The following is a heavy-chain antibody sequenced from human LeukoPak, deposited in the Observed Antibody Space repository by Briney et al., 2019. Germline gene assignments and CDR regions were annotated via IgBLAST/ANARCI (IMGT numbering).Heavy chain of an antibody. V-gene: IGHV4-4*07. CDR3: AREILWFGELLGGYMDV. D-gene: IGHD3-10*01. Sequence: PSETLSLTCTVSGGSISSYYWSWIRQPAGKGLEWIGRIYTSGSTNYNPSLKSRVTMSVDTSKNQFSLKLSSVTAADTAVYYCAREILWFGELLGGYMDVWGKGTTVTISS. CDR1: GGSISSYY. J-gene: IGHJ6*03. CDR2: IYTSGST.